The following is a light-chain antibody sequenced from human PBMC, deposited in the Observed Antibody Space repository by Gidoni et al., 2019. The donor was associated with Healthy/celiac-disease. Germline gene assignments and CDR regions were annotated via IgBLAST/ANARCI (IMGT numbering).Light chain of an antibody. CDR3: CSYAGSSTPWV. V-gene: IGLV2-23*01. CDR2: EGS. CDR1: RSDVGSYNL. J-gene: IGLJ3*02. Sequence: QSPLTPPAPVSGSPGQSIPISCTGTRSDVGSYNLVSWYPQPPGKAPKLMIYEGSKRPSGVSNRFSGSKSGNTASLTISGLQAEDEADYYCCSYAGSSTPWVFGGGTKLTVL.